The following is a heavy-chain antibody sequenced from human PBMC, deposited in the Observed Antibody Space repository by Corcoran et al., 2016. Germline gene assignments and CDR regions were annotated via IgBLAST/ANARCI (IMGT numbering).Heavy chain of an antibody. CDR3: ARDPLVVVPAAIRGQEDYYYYGMDV. Sequence: EVQLVESGGGLVQPGGSRRLSCAASGFTFSSYWMSWVRQAPGKGLEWVANIKQDGSEKYYVDSVKGRFTISRDNAKNSLYLQMNSLRAEGTAVYDCARDPLVVVPAAIRGQEDYYYYGMDVWGQGTTVTVSS. V-gene: IGHV3-7*03. J-gene: IGHJ6*02. CDR1: GFTFSSYW. D-gene: IGHD2-2*02. CDR2: IKQDGSEK.